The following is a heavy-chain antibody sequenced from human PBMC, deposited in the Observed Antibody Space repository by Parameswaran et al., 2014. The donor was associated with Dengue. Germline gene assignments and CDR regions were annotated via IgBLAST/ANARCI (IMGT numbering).Heavy chain of an antibody. Sequence: RWIRQPPGKGLEWIGYIYHSGSTYYNPSLKSRVTISVDRSKNQFSLKLSSVTAADTAVYYCARGGSSTSPITYWGQGTLVTVSS. V-gene: IGHV4-30-2*01. D-gene: IGHD2-2*01. CDR3: ARGGSSTSPITY. CDR2: IYHSGST. J-gene: IGHJ4*02.